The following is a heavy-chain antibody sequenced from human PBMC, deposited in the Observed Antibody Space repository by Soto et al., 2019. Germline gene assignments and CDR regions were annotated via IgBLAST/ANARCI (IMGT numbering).Heavy chain of an antibody. J-gene: IGHJ5*02. V-gene: IGHV1-69*06. CDR3: ARGEGSGSTSWIWFDP. D-gene: IGHD3-10*01. CDR2: IIPIFGTA. CDR1: GGTFSSYA. Sequence: QVQLVQSGAEVKKPGSSVKVSCKASGGTFSSYAISWVRQAPGQGLEWMGGIIPIFGTANYAQKFQGRVTITADKSTSTVYMELRSLRSEDTAVYYCARGEGSGSTSWIWFDPWGQGTLVTVSS.